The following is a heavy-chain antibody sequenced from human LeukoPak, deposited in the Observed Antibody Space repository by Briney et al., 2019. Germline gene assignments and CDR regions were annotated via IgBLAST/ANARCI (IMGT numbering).Heavy chain of an antibody. CDR2: INPNSGGT. CDR1: GYTFTSYG. Sequence: ASVKVSCKASGYTFTSYGISWVRQAPGQGLEWMGWINPNSGGTNYAQKFQGRVTMTRDTSISTAYMELSRLRSDDTAVYYCASYCSSTSCYANDAFDIWGQGTMVTVSS. J-gene: IGHJ3*02. CDR3: ASYCSSTSCYANDAFDI. D-gene: IGHD2-2*01. V-gene: IGHV1-2*02.